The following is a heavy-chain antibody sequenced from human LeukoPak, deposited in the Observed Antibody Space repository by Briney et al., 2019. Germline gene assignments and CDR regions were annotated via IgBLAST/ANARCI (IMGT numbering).Heavy chain of an antibody. V-gene: IGHV3-23*01. Sequence: GGSLRLSCAASGFTFSGYAMSWVRQAPGKGLEWVSFISASGGSTYYADSVKGRFTISRDNSKNTLYLQMNSLRAEDTAVYYCERSGYCSGGDCLYFFDYWGQGTMVTVSS. CDR2: ISASGGST. CDR3: ERSGYCSGGDCLYFFDY. D-gene: IGHD2-15*01. J-gene: IGHJ4*02. CDR1: GFTFSGYA.